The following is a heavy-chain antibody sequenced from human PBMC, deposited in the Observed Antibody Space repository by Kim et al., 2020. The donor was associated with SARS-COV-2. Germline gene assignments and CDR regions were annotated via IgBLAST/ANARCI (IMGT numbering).Heavy chain of an antibody. D-gene: IGHD3-3*01. CDR1: GYTFTSYA. J-gene: IGHJ6*02. CDR3: ARSGSYDFWSGYYQPQVRGGYYYYGMDV. CDR2: INTNTGNP. Sequence: ASVKVSCKASGYTFTSYAMNWVRQAPGQGLEWMGWINTNTGNPTYAQGFTGRFVFSLDTSVSTAYLQISSLKAEDTAVYYCARSGSYDFWSGYYQPQVRGGYYYYGMDVWGQGTTVTVSS. V-gene: IGHV7-4-1*02.